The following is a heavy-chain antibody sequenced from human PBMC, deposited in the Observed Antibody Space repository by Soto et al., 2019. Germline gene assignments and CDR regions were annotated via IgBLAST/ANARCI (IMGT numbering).Heavy chain of an antibody. D-gene: IGHD3-3*01. CDR3: ARLYYDYV. V-gene: IGHV3-48*02. J-gene: IGHJ6*02. Sequence: GSLRLSCAGAGVTFVTYSMNWVRQAAVKGLEWIAYISYGSDTIQYADSVKGRFTISRDNAKNSLYLQMNSLRDEDTAVYYCARLYYDYVWGQGTTVTVSS. CDR1: GVTFVTYS. CDR2: ISYGSDTI.